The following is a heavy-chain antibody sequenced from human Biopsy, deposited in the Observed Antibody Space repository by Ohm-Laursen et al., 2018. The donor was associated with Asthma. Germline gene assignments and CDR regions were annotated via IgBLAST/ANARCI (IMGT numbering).Heavy chain of an antibody. CDR3: ARCQVGYSSGWSLLLKKIYYSGMDV. J-gene: IGHJ6*02. V-gene: IGHV1-69*01. D-gene: IGHD6-19*01. CDR2: IMTVFGTT. Sequence: ASSVKVSCKASGGMFGNYAISWVRQAPGLGLEWLGGIMTVFGTTNYAPKFQGRATITADESTSTAYMEVTSLRSEDTAIYYCARCQVGYSSGWSLLLKKIYYSGMDVWGQGTAVTVSS. CDR1: GGMFGNYA.